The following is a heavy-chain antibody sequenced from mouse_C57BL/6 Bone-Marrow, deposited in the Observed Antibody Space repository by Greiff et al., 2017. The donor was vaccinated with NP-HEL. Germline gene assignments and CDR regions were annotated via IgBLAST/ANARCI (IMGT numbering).Heavy chain of an antibody. Sequence: VQLKQSGAELARPGASVKLSCKASGYTFTSYGISWVKQRTGQGLEWIGEIYPRSGNTYYNEKFKGKATLTADKSSSTAYMELRSLTSEDSAVYFCARLGREGFDYWGQGTTLTVSS. CDR1: GYTFTSYG. CDR2: IYPRSGNT. D-gene: IGHD4-1*01. V-gene: IGHV1-81*01. J-gene: IGHJ2*01. CDR3: ARLGREGFDY.